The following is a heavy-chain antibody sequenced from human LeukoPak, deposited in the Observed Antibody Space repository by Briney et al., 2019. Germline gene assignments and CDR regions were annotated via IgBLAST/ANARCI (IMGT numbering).Heavy chain of an antibody. CDR2: LNPNGGSA. CDR3: ARDRGSLGHFDC. J-gene: IGHJ4*02. Sequence: ASVKVSCKASGYTFTRYYIHWVRQAPGQGLEWIGILNPNGGSATYAQKFQGRVTMTTDTSASTVYMELSSLRSEDTALYYCARDRGSLGHFDCWGQGTLVTVSS. V-gene: IGHV1-46*01. D-gene: IGHD5-12*01. CDR1: GYTFTRYY.